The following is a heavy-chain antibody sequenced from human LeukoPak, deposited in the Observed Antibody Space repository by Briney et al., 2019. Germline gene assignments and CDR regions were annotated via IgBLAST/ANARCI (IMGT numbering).Heavy chain of an antibody. Sequence: GASVKVSCKASGYTFTAYYIHWVRQAPGQGLEWMGWISPNSGGTDYAQKFQGRVTMTRDTSISTAYVELSSLTSDDTAVYYCAIQPWGSGNNWYFGLWGRGTLVTVSS. CDR1: GYTFTAYY. J-gene: IGHJ2*01. CDR2: ISPNSGGT. D-gene: IGHD3-10*01. V-gene: IGHV1-2*02. CDR3: AIQPWGSGNNWYFGL.